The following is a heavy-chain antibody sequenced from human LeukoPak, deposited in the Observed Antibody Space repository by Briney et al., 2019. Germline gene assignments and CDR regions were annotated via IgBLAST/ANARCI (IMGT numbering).Heavy chain of an antibody. Sequence: SETLSLTCTVSGGSISSGGYYWSWIRQHPGKGLEWIGYISYSGSTYYNPSLKSRVSISVDTSKNQFSLKLSSVTAADTAFYYCATHGRAYYFDYWGQGTLVTVSS. CDR3: ATHGRAYYFDY. CDR1: GGSISSGGYY. D-gene: IGHD1-26*01. J-gene: IGHJ4*02. CDR2: ISYSGST. V-gene: IGHV4-31*03.